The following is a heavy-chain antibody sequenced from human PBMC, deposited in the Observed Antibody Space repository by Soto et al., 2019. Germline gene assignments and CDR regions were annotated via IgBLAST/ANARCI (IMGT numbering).Heavy chain of an antibody. J-gene: IGHJ4*02. CDR1: GFTFSNAW. D-gene: IGHD5-12*01. Sequence: PGGSLRLSCATSGFTFSNAWMSWVRQAPGKGLEWVGRIKSKSDSGTTDYFAPVHGRFTISRDDSEDTLYLQMHSLKTEDTAVYYCDKEGHGTLRPFDNWGQGTLVTVSS. V-gene: IGHV3-15*01. CDR3: DKEGHGTLRPFDN. CDR2: IKSKSDSGTT.